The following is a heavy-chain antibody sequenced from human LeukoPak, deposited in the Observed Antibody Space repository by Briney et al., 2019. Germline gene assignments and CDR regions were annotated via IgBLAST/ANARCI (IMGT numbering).Heavy chain of an antibody. CDR1: GFTFSSYA. CDR3: VRGRDGSY. Sequence: GGSLRLSCAASGFTFSSYAMSWVRQAPGKGLEWVANIKYDDSEKYLVESVKGRFTISRDNAQNPLFLQMDSLRVEDTAVYYCVRGRDGSYWGRGTQVTVSS. CDR2: IKYDDSEK. J-gene: IGHJ4*02. D-gene: IGHD5-24*01. V-gene: IGHV3-7*01.